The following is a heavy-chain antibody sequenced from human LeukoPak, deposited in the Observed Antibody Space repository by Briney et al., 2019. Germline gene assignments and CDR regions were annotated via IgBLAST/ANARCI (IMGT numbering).Heavy chain of an antibody. V-gene: IGHV3-23*01. CDR3: SRDRPNYFGTDGHYYRRGGDY. J-gene: IGHJ4*02. D-gene: IGHD3-22*01. CDR1: TFPFTIYA. Sequence: GGSLRLSCAASTFPFTIYAMRWVRQARGEGREWVSSITSSGETTYCAGSVKGRFTISRDNSKDTMYLQMNSLRAEDTAIYYCSRDRPNYFGTDGHYYRRGGDYWGQGTLVTVSS. CDR2: ITSSGETT.